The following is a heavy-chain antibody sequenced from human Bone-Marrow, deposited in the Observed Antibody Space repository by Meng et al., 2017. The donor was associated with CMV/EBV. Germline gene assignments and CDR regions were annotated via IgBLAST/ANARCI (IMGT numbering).Heavy chain of an antibody. CDR3: ARALYCSSTRCPSTASYYGMDV. V-gene: IGHV1-69*05. J-gene: IGHJ6*02. CDR1: GGTFSSYA. D-gene: IGHD2-2*01. CDR2: IIPIIGTA. Sequence: SVKVSCKASGGTFSSYAISWVRQAPGQGLEWMGGIIPIIGTASYAQKFQDRVTITTDESTSTAYMELSSLRSEDTAVYYCARALYCSSTRCPSTASYYGMDVWAQGTTVTVSS.